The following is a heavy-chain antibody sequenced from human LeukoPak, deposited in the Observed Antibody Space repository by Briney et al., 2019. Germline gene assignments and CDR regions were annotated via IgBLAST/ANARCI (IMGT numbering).Heavy chain of an antibody. Sequence: GGSLRLSCAASGFTFSDYYMSWIRQAPGKGLEWVSYISSSGSTIYYADSVKGRFTISRDNAKNSLYLQMNSLRDEDTAVYYCARGLHYVGYCSSTSCYGGYYYYGMDVWGQGTTVTVSS. V-gene: IGHV3-11*01. D-gene: IGHD2-2*01. CDR2: ISSSGSTI. CDR1: GFTFSDYY. CDR3: ARGLHYVGYCSSTSCYGGYYYYGMDV. J-gene: IGHJ6*02.